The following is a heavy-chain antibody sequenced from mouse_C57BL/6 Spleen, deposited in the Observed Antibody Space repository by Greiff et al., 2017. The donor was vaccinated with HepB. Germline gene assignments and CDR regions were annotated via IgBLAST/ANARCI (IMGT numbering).Heavy chain of an antibody. J-gene: IGHJ1*03. CDR3: ARGDYDGYFDV. CDR1: GYSITSGYY. V-gene: IGHV3-6*01. D-gene: IGHD2-4*01. Sequence: EVQVVESGPGLVKPSQSLSLTCSVTGYSITSGYYWHWIRQFPGNKLEWMGYISYDGSNNYNPSLKNRISITRDTSKNQFFLKLNSVTTEDTATYYCARGDYDGYFDVWGTGTTVTVSS. CDR2: ISYDGSN.